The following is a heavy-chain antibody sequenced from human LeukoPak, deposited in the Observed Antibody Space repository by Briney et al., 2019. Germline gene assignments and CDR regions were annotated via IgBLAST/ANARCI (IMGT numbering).Heavy chain of an antibody. V-gene: IGHV3-21*01. CDR1: GFTFSSYS. CDR3: AREYSFTGAEAFDY. D-gene: IGHD1-1*01. CDR2: ISSSSSYI. Sequence: GGSLRLSCAASGFTFSSYSMNWVRQAPGKGLEWVSFISSSSSYIYYADSVKGRFTISRDNAKNSLYLQMNSLRAEDTAVYYCAREYSFTGAEAFDYWGQGTLVTVSS. J-gene: IGHJ4*02.